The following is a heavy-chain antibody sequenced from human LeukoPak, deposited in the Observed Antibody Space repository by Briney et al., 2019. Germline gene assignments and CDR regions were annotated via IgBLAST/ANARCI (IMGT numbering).Heavy chain of an antibody. CDR2: IYPGDSDT. Sequence: GESLKISCKASGYTFTTHWIGWVRQMPGGGLEWMGIIYPGDSDTRYSPSFQGQVTISAGKSISTAYLQWSSLKASDTAMYYCARLPSSGWPYYFDYWGQGTLVTVSS. D-gene: IGHD6-19*01. CDR3: ARLPSSGWPYYFDY. V-gene: IGHV5-51*01. CDR1: GYTFTTHW. J-gene: IGHJ4*02.